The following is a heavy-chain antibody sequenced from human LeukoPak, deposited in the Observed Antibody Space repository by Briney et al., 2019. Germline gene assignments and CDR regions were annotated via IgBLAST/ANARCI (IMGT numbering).Heavy chain of an antibody. CDR2: IYHSGST. Sequence: SETLSLTCTVSGYSISSGYYWGWIRQPPGKGLEWIGSIYHSGSTYYNPSLKSRVTISVDTSKNQFSLKLSSVTAADTAVYYCARQPGGLLWLGERWWFDPWGQGTLVTVSS. CDR1: GYSISSGYY. D-gene: IGHD3-10*01. V-gene: IGHV4-38-2*02. J-gene: IGHJ5*02. CDR3: ARQPGGLLWLGERWWFDP.